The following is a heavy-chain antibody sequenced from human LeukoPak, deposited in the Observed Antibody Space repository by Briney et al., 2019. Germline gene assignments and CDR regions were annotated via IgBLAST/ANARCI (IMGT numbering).Heavy chain of an antibody. J-gene: IGHJ4*02. CDR1: GYTFTSYG. Sequence: ASVKVSCKASGYTFTSYGISWVRQAPGRGLEWMGWISAYNGNTNYAQKLQGRVTMTTDTSTRTAYMELRSLRSDDTAVYYCARGGSGNYYKPLDYWGQGTLVTVSS. CDR3: ARGGSGNYYKPLDY. CDR2: ISAYNGNT. D-gene: IGHD3-10*01. V-gene: IGHV1-18*01.